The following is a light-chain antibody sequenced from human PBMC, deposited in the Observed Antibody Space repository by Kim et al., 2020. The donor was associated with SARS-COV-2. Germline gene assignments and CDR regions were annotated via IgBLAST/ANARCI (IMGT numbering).Light chain of an antibody. CDR1: QSVSSN. CDR3: QQYNNWPLT. Sequence: VSLGERATLSCRASQSVSSNLAWYQQKPGQAPRLLIDGASTRAAGIPARCSGSGSGTEFTLTISSLQSEDFAVYYCQQYNNWPLTFGEGTKLDIK. V-gene: IGKV3-15*01. CDR2: GAS. J-gene: IGKJ4*01.